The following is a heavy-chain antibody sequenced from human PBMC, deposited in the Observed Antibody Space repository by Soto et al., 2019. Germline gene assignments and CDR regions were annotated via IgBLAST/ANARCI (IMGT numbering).Heavy chain of an antibody. CDR1: GGSYSGYY. V-gene: IGHV4-34*01. CDR2: IHHDGST. J-gene: IGHJ4*02. D-gene: IGHD3-16*01. Sequence: SETLSLTCAVYGGSYSGYYWSWIRQPPGKGLEWIGEIHHDGSTNYNPSLKSRVTILVDTSRKQFSLKLTSLTAADTAVYYCALRGGGNYPYYFYSWGRGTLVTVSS. CDR3: ALRGGGNYPYYFYS.